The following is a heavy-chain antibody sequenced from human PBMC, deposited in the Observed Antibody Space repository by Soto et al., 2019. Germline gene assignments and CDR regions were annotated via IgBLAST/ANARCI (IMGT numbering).Heavy chain of an antibody. CDR1: GFTFSSYG. CDR3: AKDRSRIAVAAPFDH. D-gene: IGHD6-19*01. Sequence: QVQLVESGGGVVQPGRSLRLSCAASGFTFSSYGMHWVRQAPGKGLEWVAVISYDGSNKYYADSVKGRFTISRDNSKNTLYVQMNSLRAEDTAVYYCAKDRSRIAVAAPFDHWGQGTLVTFSS. J-gene: IGHJ4*02. V-gene: IGHV3-30*18. CDR2: ISYDGSNK.